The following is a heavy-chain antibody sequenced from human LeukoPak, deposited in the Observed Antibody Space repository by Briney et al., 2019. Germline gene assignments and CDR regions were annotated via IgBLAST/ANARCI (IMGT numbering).Heavy chain of an antibody. CDR3: AKGETYYYDSSGYYPYLN. J-gene: IGHJ4*02. V-gene: IGHV3-21*04. CDR1: GFTFSSYS. D-gene: IGHD3-22*01. Sequence: GGSLRLSCAASGFTFSSYSMNWVRQAPGKGLEWVSSISSSSSYIYYADSVKGRFTISRDNAKNSLYLQMNSLRAEDTAVYYCAKGETYYYDSSGYYPYLNWGQGTLVTVSS. CDR2: ISSSSSYI.